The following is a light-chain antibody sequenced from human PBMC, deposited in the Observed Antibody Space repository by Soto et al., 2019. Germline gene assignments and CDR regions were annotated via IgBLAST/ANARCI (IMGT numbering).Light chain of an antibody. J-gene: IGKJ1*01. CDR2: EAS. CDR1: QTISSY. CDR3: QQSYTTPWT. Sequence: DIQMTQSPSSLSASVGDRVTITCRASQTISSYLNWYQHKPGKAPKVLIYEASNLQTGAPSRFSGSGSGTDFSFTISSLQPEDFATYYCQQSYTTPWTFGQGTKLEIK. V-gene: IGKV1-39*01.